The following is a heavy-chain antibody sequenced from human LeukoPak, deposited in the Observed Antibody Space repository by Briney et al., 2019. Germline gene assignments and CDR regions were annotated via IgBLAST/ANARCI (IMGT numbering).Heavy chain of an antibody. CDR1: GDSVSSNSAA. J-gene: IGHJ4*02. Sequence: SQTLSLTCAISGDSVSSNSAAWNWIRQSPSRGLEWLGRTYYRSKWYNEYAVSVKGRITINPDTSKNQFSLQLNSVTPEDTAVYYCARGLSISIRSLDFWAQGTLVTVSS. CDR2: TYYRSKWYN. CDR3: ARGLSISIRSLDF. D-gene: IGHD6-6*01. V-gene: IGHV6-1*01.